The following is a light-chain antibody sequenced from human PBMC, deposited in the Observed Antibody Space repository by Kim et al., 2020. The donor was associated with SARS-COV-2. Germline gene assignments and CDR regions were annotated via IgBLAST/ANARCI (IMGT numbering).Light chain of an antibody. V-gene: IGKV3-15*01. J-gene: IGKJ1*01. Sequence: VSPGERATLSCRARQSVSSNLAWYQQIPGQSPRLLIYGASTRATGIPARFSGSGSGTEFTLTISSLQSEDFAVYYCQQYNNWRWTFGQGTKVDIK. CDR3: QQYNNWRWT. CDR2: GAS. CDR1: QSVSSN.